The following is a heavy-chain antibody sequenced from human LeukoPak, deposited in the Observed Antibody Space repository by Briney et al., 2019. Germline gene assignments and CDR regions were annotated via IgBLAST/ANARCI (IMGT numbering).Heavy chain of an antibody. CDR2: MSPNSGDT. D-gene: IGHD1-1*01. V-gene: IGHV1-8*01. Sequence: PRASVKVSCKTSGYTFTNLDINWLRQAPGQGLEWMGWMSPNSGDTGYAQKFQGRVSMTRDIFKSTAYMELSSLRSEDTAIYYCASNPPNTGDFYYWGLGTLVTVSS. J-gene: IGHJ4*02. CDR3: ASNPPNTGDFYY. CDR1: GYTFTNLD.